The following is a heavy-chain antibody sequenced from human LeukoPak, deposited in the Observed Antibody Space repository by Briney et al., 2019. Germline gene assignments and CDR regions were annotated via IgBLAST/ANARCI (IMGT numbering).Heavy chain of an antibody. CDR1: GGSINSYY. V-gene: IGHV4-59*01. CDR2: IYYRGST. J-gene: IGHJ5*02. Sequence: PSETLSLTCTVSGGSINSYYWSWIRQPPGKGLEWIGYIYYRGSTNYNPSLKSRVTMSVDTSKNRISLKLNSVTAADTAVYYCARGATVVTRGWFDPWGQGTLVTVSS. CDR3: ARGATVVTRGWFDP. D-gene: IGHD4-17*01.